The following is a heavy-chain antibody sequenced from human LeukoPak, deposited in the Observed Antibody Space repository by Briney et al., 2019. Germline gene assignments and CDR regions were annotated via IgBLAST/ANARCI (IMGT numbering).Heavy chain of an antibody. CDR3: ANWGRTAVGSYYFDY. V-gene: IGHV3-23*01. D-gene: IGHD2-21*02. CDR2: IKSNGGDT. CDR1: GFTFSSYA. Sequence: GGSLRLSCAASGFTFSSYAMSWVRQAPGKGLEWVSLIKSNGGDTHYADSVKGRFIISRDNSRNTLYLQMNTLRAGDTAVYYCANWGRTAVGSYYFDYWGQGTLVTVSS. J-gene: IGHJ4*02.